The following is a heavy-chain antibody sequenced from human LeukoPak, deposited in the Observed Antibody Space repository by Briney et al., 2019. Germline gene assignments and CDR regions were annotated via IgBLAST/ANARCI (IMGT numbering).Heavy chain of an antibody. CDR1: GFTVSSNY. CDR2: IYSGGST. CDR3: ARVRVPSYVFDY. D-gene: IGHD3-10*02. V-gene: IGHV3-53*01. Sequence: GGSLRLSCAASGFTVSSNYMSWVRHAPGKGLDGVSVIYSGGSTYYADSVKGRFTISRDNSKNTLYLQMNSLRAEDTAVYYCARVRVPSYVFDYWGQGTLVTVSS. J-gene: IGHJ4*02.